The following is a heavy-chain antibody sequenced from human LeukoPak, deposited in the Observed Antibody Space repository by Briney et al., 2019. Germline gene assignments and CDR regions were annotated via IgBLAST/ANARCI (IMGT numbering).Heavy chain of an antibody. CDR1: GYTFTSHD. CDR2: MNPNSGNT. Sequence: ASVKVSCRASGYTFTSHDINWVRQATGQGLEWMGWMNPNSGNTGYAQKFQGRVTMTRNTSISTAYMELSSLRSEDTAVYYCARPLVPAAPVWFDPWGQGTLVTVSS. D-gene: IGHD2-2*01. CDR3: ARPLVPAAPVWFDP. J-gene: IGHJ5*02. V-gene: IGHV1-8*01.